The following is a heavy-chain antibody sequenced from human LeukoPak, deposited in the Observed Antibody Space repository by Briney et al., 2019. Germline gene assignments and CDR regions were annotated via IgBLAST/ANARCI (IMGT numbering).Heavy chain of an antibody. CDR1: GDSINSGSYY. CDR2: ISSSGSS. J-gene: IGHJ6*03. CDR3: VGTQVELFHFYYMDV. Sequence: SETLSLTCSVSGDSINSGSYYWGWIRQPAGKALEWIGRISSSGSSNYNPTLKSRLTISIDTSRSQFSLSLSSVTAADSAIYYCVGTQVELFHFYYMDVWGKGTTVTVSS. D-gene: IGHD1-1*01. V-gene: IGHV4-61*02.